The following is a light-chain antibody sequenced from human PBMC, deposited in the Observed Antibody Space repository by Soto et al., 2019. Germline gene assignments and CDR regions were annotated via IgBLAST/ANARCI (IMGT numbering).Light chain of an antibody. CDR1: QSVSSTL. CDR2: GAS. CDR3: QKFDSSVA. V-gene: IGKV3-20*01. J-gene: IGKJ1*01. Sequence: EIELTQSPGSLSLSPGERATLTCRASQSVSSTLVAWYQQRPDQAPRLLMYGASSQATGIPERFSGSGSATDFTLTISRLAPEDFAMYYCQKFDSSVAFGPGTKVEIK.